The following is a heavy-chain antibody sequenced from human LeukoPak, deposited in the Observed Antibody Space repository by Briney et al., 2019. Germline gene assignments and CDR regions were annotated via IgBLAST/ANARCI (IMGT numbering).Heavy chain of an antibody. Sequence: ASVKVSCKASDYTFTSYGISWVRQAPGQGLEWMGWISAYNGNTNYAQKLQGRVTMTTDTSTSTAYMELRSVRSDDTAVYYSARDETLYCDDSSGYYSYFDYWGQGTLVTVSS. V-gene: IGHV1-18*01. J-gene: IGHJ4*02. CDR3: ARDETLYCDDSSGYYSYFDY. CDR2: ISAYNGNT. D-gene: IGHD3-22*01. CDR1: DYTFTSYG.